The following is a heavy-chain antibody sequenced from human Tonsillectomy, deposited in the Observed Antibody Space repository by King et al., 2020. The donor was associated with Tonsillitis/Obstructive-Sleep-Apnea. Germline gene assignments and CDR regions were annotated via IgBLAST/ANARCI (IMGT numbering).Heavy chain of an antibody. CDR3: AKDHGLAGYFYYMDV. D-gene: IGHD2-21*01. CDR2: ISWNSRRI. V-gene: IGHV3-9*01. J-gene: IGHJ6*03. CDR1: GFTFDDYA. Sequence: QLVQSGGGLVQPGRSLRLSCAASGFTFDDYAMHWVRQTPGKGLEWVSGISWNSRRIGYADSVKGRFTISRDNAKSSLYLEMNSLRVEDTALYYCAKDHGLAGYFYYMDVWGKGTPVTVS.